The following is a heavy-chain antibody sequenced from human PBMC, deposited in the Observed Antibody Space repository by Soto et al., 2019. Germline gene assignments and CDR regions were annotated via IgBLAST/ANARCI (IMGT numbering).Heavy chain of an antibody. J-gene: IGHJ4*02. D-gene: IGHD5-18*01. CDR3: AREPPRTLYSYAHDFDY. CDR1: GYTFTSYG. Sequence: QVQLVQSGAEVKKPGASVKVSCKASGYTFTSYGISWVRQAPGQGLEWMGWISAYNGNTNYAQKLQGRVTMTTATSTSTAYMELRSLRSDDTAVYYCAREPPRTLYSYAHDFDYWGQGTLVTVSS. CDR2: ISAYNGNT. V-gene: IGHV1-18*01.